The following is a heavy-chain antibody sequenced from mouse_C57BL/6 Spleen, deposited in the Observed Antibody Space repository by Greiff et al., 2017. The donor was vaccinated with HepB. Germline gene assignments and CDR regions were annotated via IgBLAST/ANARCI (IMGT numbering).Heavy chain of an antibody. J-gene: IGHJ3*01. D-gene: IGHD5-1-1*01. V-gene: IGHV1-15*01. CDR3: TRDTFFAY. CDR2: IDPETGGT. Sequence: QVQLQQSGAELVRPGASVTLSCKASGYTFTDYEMHWVKQTPVHGLEWIGAIDPETGGTAYNQKFKGKAILTADKSSSAAYMELRSLTSEDSAVYYCTRDTFFAYWGQGTLVTVSA. CDR1: GYTFTDYE.